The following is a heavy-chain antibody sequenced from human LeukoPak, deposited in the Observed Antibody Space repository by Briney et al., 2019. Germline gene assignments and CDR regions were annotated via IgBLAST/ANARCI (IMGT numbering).Heavy chain of an antibody. D-gene: IGHD3-16*01. CDR3: ARHGGKAFDI. V-gene: IGHV4-61*05. CDR1: GGSISSSSYY. Sequence: SETLSLTCTVSGGSISSSSYYWSWIRQPPGKGLEWIGYIYYSGSTNYNPSLKSRVTISVDTSKNQFSLKLSSVTAADTAVYYCARHGGKAFDIWGQGTMVTVSS. CDR2: IYYSGST. J-gene: IGHJ3*02.